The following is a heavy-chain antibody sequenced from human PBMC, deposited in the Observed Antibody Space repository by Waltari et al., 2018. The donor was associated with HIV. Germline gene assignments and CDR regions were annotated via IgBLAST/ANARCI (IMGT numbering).Heavy chain of an antibody. CDR3: ARDRLRAGFSLDLDY. CDR1: GFTFNAFA. J-gene: IGHJ4*02. V-gene: IGHV3-30*16. D-gene: IGHD4-17*01. Sequence: QVQLVESGGGVVQPGRSLRLSCTASGFTFNAFAIHWVRQAPGEGLEWVTVISDDGNNKFYADSVRGRFTVSIDNSNNIVYLQMDSPRGEDTAIYFCARDRLRAGFSLDLDYWGQGSLVIVSS. CDR2: ISDDGNNK.